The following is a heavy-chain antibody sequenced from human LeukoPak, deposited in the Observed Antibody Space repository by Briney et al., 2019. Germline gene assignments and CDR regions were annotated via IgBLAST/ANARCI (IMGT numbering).Heavy chain of an antibody. D-gene: IGHD6-19*01. CDR1: GGSISSYY. Sequence: SETLSLTCTVSGGSISSYYWSWIRQPPGKGLEWIGYIYYSGSTNYNPSLKSRVTISVDTSKNQFSLKLSSVTAADTAVYYCARRIAVAGSSASDIWGQGTMVTVSS. V-gene: IGHV4-59*08. CDR3: ARRIAVAGSSASDI. J-gene: IGHJ3*02. CDR2: IYYSGST.